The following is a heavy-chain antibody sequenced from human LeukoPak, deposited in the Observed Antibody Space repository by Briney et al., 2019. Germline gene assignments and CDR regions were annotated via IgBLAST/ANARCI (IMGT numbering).Heavy chain of an antibody. CDR3: ARDEVVATIIGYYMDV. Sequence: GASVKVSCKASGYTFTGYYMHWVRQAPGQGLEWMGWINPNSGGTNYAQKFQGRVTMTRDTSISTAYMELSRLRSDDTAVYYCARDEVVATIIGYYMDVWGKGTTVTVSS. CDR1: GYTFTGYY. V-gene: IGHV1-2*02. J-gene: IGHJ6*03. CDR2: INPNSGGT. D-gene: IGHD5-12*01.